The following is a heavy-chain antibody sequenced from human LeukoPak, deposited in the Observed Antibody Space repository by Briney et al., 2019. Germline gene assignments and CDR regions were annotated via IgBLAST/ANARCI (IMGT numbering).Heavy chain of an antibody. CDR1: GGTFSSYA. D-gene: IGHD2-2*01. V-gene: IGHV1-69*05. J-gene: IGHJ4*02. Sequence: SVKVSCKASGGTFSSYAISWVRQAPGQGLEWMGGIIPIFGTANYAQKFQGRVTITTDESTSTAYMELSSLRSEDTAVYYCASTYCSSTSCYLGAFDYWGQGALVTVSS. CDR3: ASTYCSSTSCYLGAFDY. CDR2: IIPIFGTA.